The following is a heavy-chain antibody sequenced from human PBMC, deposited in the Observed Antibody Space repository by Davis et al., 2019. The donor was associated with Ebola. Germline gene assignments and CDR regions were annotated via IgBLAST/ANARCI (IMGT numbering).Heavy chain of an antibody. CDR1: GYTFTSYY. Sequence: AASVKVSCKASGYTFTSYYMHWVRQAPGQGLEWMGIINPSGGSTSYAQKFQGRVTMTRDTSTSTVYMELSSLRSEVTAVYYCAREAVVVVAATAYYYYGMDVWGKGTTVTVSS. D-gene: IGHD2-15*01. CDR2: INPSGGST. J-gene: IGHJ6*04. CDR3: AREAVVVVAATAYYYYGMDV. V-gene: IGHV1-46*01.